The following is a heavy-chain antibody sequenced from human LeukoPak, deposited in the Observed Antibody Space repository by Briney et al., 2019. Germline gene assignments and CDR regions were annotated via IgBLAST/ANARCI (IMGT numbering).Heavy chain of an antibody. CDR3: ARSMTTVSDDAFDI. D-gene: IGHD4-17*01. CDR2: ISSSSSTI. CDR1: GFTFSSYS. Sequence: PGGSLRLSCAASGFTFSSYSMNWVRQAPGKGLEWGSYISSSSSTIYYADSVKGRFTISRDNAKNSLYLQMNSLRAEDTAVYYCARSMTTVSDDAFDIWGQGTMVTVST. J-gene: IGHJ3*02. V-gene: IGHV3-48*01.